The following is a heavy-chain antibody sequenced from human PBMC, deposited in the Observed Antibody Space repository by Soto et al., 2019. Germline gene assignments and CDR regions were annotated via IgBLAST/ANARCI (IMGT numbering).Heavy chain of an antibody. Sequence: QITLKESGPPLVKPTQTLTLTCTFSGFSLSTSGVGVGWIRQPPGKALEWLALIYWDDDKRYSPSLKSRFTITSDTSRNHGVLSTPNMDPVDTATYYCAHLIIPAAGTGGFDYWGQGTLVTVSS. V-gene: IGHV2-5*02. CDR1: GFSLSTSGVG. CDR3: AHLIIPAAGTGGFDY. CDR2: IYWDDDK. J-gene: IGHJ4*02. D-gene: IGHD6-13*01.